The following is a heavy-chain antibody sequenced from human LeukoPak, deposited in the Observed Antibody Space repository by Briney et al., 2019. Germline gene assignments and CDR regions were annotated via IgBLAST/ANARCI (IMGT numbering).Heavy chain of an antibody. Sequence: GSLRLSCAASGFTFNNYAMSWVRQAPGKGLEWIGEINDGGSTTYNPSLKTRVIISVDTSKNQFSLKMSSVTAGDTAVYYCARRPRNSGSYDGPSGLDYWGQGTLVTVSS. J-gene: IGHJ4*02. CDR2: INDGGST. V-gene: IGHV4-34*01. CDR1: GFTFNNYA. D-gene: IGHD1-26*01. CDR3: ARRPRNSGSYDGPSGLDY.